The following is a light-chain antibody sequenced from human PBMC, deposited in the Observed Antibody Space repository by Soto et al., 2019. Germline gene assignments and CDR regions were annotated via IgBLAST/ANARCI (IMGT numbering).Light chain of an antibody. CDR2: GTS. CDR1: QSVHVSY. Sequence: EVVLTHSPGTLSLSPGERATLSCRGSQSVHVSYLAWYQQKPGQAPSLLIYGTSSRATGIPDRFSGSGSGTDFNLTISRLEPEDFALYYCQQYRIAPLALNFGGGTKVDIK. V-gene: IGKV3-20*01. CDR3: QQYRIAPLALN. J-gene: IGKJ4*01.